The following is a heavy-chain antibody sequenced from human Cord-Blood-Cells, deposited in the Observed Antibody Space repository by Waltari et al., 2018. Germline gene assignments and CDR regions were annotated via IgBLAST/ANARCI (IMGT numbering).Heavy chain of an antibody. CDR2: IYYSGST. J-gene: IGHJ4*02. CDR1: GGSISSSY. V-gene: IGHV4-59*01. Sequence: QVQLQESGPGLVQPSETLSLTCTVSGGSISSSYWSWIRQPQGQGLEWLGYIYYSGSTNYNPSLKSRVTISVDTSKNQFSLKLSSVTAADTAVYYCARSYGSGSYFDYWGQGTLVTVSS. D-gene: IGHD3-10*01. CDR3: ARSYGSGSYFDY.